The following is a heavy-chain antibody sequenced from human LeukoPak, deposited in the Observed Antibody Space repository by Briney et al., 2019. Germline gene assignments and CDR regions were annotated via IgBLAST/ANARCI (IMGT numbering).Heavy chain of an antibody. CDR2: INPNSGGT. V-gene: IGHV1-2*02. CDR3: ARKAITMIVAAFDY. Sequence: VASVKVSCKASGYTFTGCYMHWVRQAPGQGLEWMGWINPNSGGTNYAQKFQGRVTMTRDTSISTAYMELSRLRSDDTAVYYCARKAITMIVAAFDYWGQGTLVTVSS. CDR1: GYTFTGCY. D-gene: IGHD3-22*01. J-gene: IGHJ4*02.